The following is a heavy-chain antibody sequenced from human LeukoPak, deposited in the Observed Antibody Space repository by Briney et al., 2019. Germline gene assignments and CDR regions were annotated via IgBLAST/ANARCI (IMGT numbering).Heavy chain of an antibody. CDR2: IIPIFGTA. CDR1: GGTFISYA. J-gene: IGHJ6*03. Sequence: ASVKVSCKASGGTFISYAISWVRQAPGQGLEWMGGIIPIFGTANYAQKFQGRVTITADESTSTAYMELSSLRSEDTAVYYCASQEDIVVVPAAIDYYYYYMDVWGKGTTVTVSS. CDR3: ASQEDIVVVPAAIDYYYYYMDV. D-gene: IGHD2-2*01. V-gene: IGHV1-69*13.